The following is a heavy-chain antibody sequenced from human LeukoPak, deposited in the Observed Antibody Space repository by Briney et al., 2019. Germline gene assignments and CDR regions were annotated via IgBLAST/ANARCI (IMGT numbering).Heavy chain of an antibody. D-gene: IGHD2-2*02. Sequence: GRSLRLSCAASGFTFSSYAMHWVRQAPGKGLEWVAVISYDGSNKYYADSVKGRFTISRDNSKNTLYLQMNSLRAEDTAVYYCARDGGYCSSTSCYSYYYYYMDVWGKGTTVTVSS. J-gene: IGHJ6*03. CDR3: ARDGGYCSSTSCYSYYYYYMDV. CDR1: GFTFSSYA. CDR2: ISYDGSNK. V-gene: IGHV3-30-3*01.